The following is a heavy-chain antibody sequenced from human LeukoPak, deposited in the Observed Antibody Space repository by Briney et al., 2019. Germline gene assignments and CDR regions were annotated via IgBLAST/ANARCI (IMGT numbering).Heavy chain of an antibody. D-gene: IGHD3-10*02. J-gene: IGHJ6*04. CDR3: AELGITMIGGV. CDR2: IYSGGNT. Sequence: PGGSLRLSCAASGFTVSSNYMNWVRQAPGKGLEWVSVIYSGGNTYYADSVKGRFTISRDNAKNSLYLQMNSLRAEDTAVYYCAELGITMIGGVWGKGTTVTISS. CDR1: GFTVSSNY. V-gene: IGHV3-53*01.